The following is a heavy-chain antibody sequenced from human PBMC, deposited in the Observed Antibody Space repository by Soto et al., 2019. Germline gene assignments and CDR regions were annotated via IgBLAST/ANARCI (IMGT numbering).Heavy chain of an antibody. CDR1: GFVFSSYA. D-gene: IGHD3-3*01. CDR2: ISGSGVNT. V-gene: IGHV3-23*01. J-gene: IGHJ3*02. CDR3: AKSPPYGMSGYMPQAFDI. Sequence: GGSLRLSCAASGFVFSSYAMSWVRQAPGKGLEWVSAISGSGVNTYYADSVKGRFTISRDNAKNTLYLQMNSLRAEDTALYYCAKSPPYGMSGYMPQAFDIWGQGTMVTVSS.